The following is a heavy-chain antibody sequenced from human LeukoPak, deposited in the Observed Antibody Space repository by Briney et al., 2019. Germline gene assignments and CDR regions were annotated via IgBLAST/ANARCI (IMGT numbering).Heavy chain of an antibody. CDR2: ITSGGGFK. V-gene: IGHV3-11*04. Sequence: GGSLRLSCVGAGFPLSDFHMSWIRQAPGKGVEWVSYITSGGGFKYYADSVKGRFSISRDDSKNSVFLQMNSLRVEDTAVYYCARVRPGSSGSYYRTSWGQGTLVTVSS. D-gene: IGHD3-22*01. CDR3: ARVRPGSSGSYYRTS. CDR1: GFPLSDFH. J-gene: IGHJ4*02.